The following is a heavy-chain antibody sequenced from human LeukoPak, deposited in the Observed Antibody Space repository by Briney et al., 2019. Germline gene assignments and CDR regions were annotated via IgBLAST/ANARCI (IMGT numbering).Heavy chain of an antibody. V-gene: IGHV4-34*01. CDR1: GGSFSGYY. J-gene: IGHJ6*03. CDR2: INHSGST. CDR3: ARGSYAGDYYYYCYMDV. Sequence: KASETLSLTCAVYGGSFSGYYWSWIRQPPGKGLEWIGEINHSGSTNYNPSLKSRVTISVDTSKNQFSLKLSSVTAADTAVYYCARGSYAGDYYYYCYMDVWGKGTTVTISS. D-gene: IGHD7-27*01.